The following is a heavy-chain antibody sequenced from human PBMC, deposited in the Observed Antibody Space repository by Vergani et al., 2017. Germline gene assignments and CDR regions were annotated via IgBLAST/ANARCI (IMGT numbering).Heavy chain of an antibody. CDR2: IGVDGDR. J-gene: IGHJ6*04. D-gene: IGHD1-1*01. CDR3: AKEFCGTGNCYGWNHLEV. Sequence: EVQLVESGGRVVWPGGSLRLSCTVSGFTFSSNDFHWVRQTAGKGLEWVSSIGVDGDRYYSDSVKGRFTISRDNGQSYLYLDMDNLRVEDTAVYFCAKEFCGTGNCYGWNHLEVWGEGTSVTVSS. V-gene: IGHV3-13*01. CDR1: GFTFSSND.